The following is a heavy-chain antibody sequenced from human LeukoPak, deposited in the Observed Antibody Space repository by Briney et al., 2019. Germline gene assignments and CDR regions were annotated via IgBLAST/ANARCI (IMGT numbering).Heavy chain of an antibody. Sequence: GGSLRLSCAASGFTFSSYSMYWVRQAPGRGLEWVSTISSSSSYIFYADPVQGRFTISRDNAKNSLYLQMSSLRAEDTAVYYCARVGYSDESIDYWGQGTLVTVSS. CDR1: GFTFSSYS. J-gene: IGHJ4*02. CDR2: ISSSSSYI. D-gene: IGHD4-17*01. V-gene: IGHV3-21*04. CDR3: ARVGYSDESIDY.